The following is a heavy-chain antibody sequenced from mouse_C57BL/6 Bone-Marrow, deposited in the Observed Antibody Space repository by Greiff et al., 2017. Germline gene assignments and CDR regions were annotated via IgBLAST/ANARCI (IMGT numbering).Heavy chain of an antibody. CDR1: GYTFTEYT. CDR2: FYPGSGSI. V-gene: IGHV1-62-2*01. J-gene: IGHJ2*01. D-gene: IGHD1-1*01. Sequence: VQLVESGAELVKPGASVKLSCKASGYTFTEYTIHWVKQRSGQGLEWIGWFYPGSGSIKYNEKFKDKATLTADKSSSTVYMELSRLTSEDSAVYFCARHGIFYYYGSSYDYFDYWGQGTTLTVSS. CDR3: ARHGIFYYYGSSYDYFDY.